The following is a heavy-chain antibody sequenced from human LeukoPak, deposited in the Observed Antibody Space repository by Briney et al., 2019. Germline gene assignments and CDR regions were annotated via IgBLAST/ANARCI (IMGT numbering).Heavy chain of an antibody. V-gene: IGHV3-43D*03. CDR1: GFTFDDYA. J-gene: IGHJ4*02. CDR2: ISWDGGST. D-gene: IGHD3-3*01. Sequence: GGSLRLSCAASGFTFDDYAMHWVRQAPGKGLEWVSLISWDGGSTYYADSVKGRFTISRDNSKNSLYLQMNSLRAEDTALYYCGKDSGDHDFWSGYYPKSWGQGTLVTVSS. CDR3: GKDSGDHDFWSGYYPKS.